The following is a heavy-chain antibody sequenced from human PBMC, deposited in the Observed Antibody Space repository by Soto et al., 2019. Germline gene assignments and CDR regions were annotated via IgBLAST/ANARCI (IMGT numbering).Heavy chain of an antibody. V-gene: IGHV4-31*03. Sequence: PSETLSLTCTVSGGSISRGGYYGSWIRQHPGKGLEGIGYIYYSGSTYYNPSLKSRVTISVDTSKNQFSLKLSSVTAADTAVYYCARDRGNGDYVRFSYYYGMDVWGQGTTVTVSS. J-gene: IGHJ6*02. CDR2: IYYSGST. D-gene: IGHD4-17*01. CDR1: GGSISRGGYY. CDR3: ARDRGNGDYVRFSYYYGMDV.